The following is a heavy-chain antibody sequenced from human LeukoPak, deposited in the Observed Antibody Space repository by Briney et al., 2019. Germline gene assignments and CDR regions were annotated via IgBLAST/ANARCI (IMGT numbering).Heavy chain of an antibody. CDR2: ISGSGGST. Sequence: PGGSLRLSCAASGFTFSSYAMSWVRQAPGKGLEWVSAISGSGGSTYYADSVKGRFTISRDNSKNTLYLQMNSLRAEDTAVYYCAEGEYYYDSSGYLLGDAFDIWGQGTMVTVSS. CDR1: GFTFSSYA. V-gene: IGHV3-23*01. D-gene: IGHD3-22*01. J-gene: IGHJ3*02. CDR3: AEGEYYYDSSGYLLGDAFDI.